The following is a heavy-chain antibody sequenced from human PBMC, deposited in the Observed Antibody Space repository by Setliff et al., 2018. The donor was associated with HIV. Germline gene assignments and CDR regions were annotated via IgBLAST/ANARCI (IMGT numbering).Heavy chain of an antibody. J-gene: IGHJ6*03. CDR1: RGSISSGSYY. V-gene: IGHV4-61*02. D-gene: IGHD3-22*01. CDR2: IYTSGST. Sequence: NPSETLSLTCSVSRGSISSGSYYWSWIRQPAGKGLEWIGRIYTSGSTNYNPSLKSRVTISVDMSKKQSSLGLSSVTAAGTAVYYCTTTNYYEISGYYYYYMDVWGKGTTVT. CDR3: TTTNYYEISGYYYYYMDV.